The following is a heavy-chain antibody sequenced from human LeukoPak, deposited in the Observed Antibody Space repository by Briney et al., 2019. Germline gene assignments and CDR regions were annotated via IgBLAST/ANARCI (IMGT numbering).Heavy chain of an antibody. Sequence: GGSMRLSCAASGITFNSYTMNWVRQAPGKGLEWVSSISSSSSYIYYAASVKGRFTISRDNAKNSLYLQMNRLRAEDTAVYYCARDGHEAYYYDSSGHSYWGQGTLVTVSS. D-gene: IGHD3-22*01. J-gene: IGHJ4*02. V-gene: IGHV3-21*01. CDR1: GITFNSYT. CDR2: ISSSSSYI. CDR3: ARDGHEAYYYDSSGHSY.